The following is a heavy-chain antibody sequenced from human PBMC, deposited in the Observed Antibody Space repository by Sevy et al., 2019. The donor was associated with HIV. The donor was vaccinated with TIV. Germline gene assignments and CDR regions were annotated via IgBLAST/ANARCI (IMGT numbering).Heavy chain of an antibody. D-gene: IGHD6-19*01. V-gene: IGHV4-39*01. CDR1: GASISSSGYY. CDR3: AGPTLTYSSGWSYYDY. J-gene: IGHJ4*02. Sequence: SETLSLTCSVSGASISSSGYYWGWIRQPPGKGLEWIASIRYSGSTFYHPSPRSRVTISADTSKNQFSLKLNSVTAADTARYYCAGPTLTYSSGWSYYDYWGQGTVVTVSS. CDR2: IRYSGST.